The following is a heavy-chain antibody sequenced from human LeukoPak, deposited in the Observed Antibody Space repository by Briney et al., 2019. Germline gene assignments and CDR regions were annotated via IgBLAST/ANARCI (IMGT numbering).Heavy chain of an antibody. CDR2: MNPNSGNT. CDR3: ARGPTYYYDSSGTRGGFDP. V-gene: IGHV1-8*01. CDR1: GYTFTSYD. D-gene: IGHD3-22*01. J-gene: IGHJ5*02. Sequence: ASVKVSCKASGYTFTSYDINWVRQATGQGLEWMGWMNPNSGNTGYAQKFQGRVTMTRNTSISTAYMELSSLRSEDTAVYYCARGPTYYYDSSGTRGGFDPWGQGTLVTVSS.